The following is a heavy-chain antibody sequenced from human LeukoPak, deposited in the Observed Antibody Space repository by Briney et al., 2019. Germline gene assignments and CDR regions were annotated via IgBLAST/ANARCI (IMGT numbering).Heavy chain of an antibody. CDR2: IYTSGST. Sequence: SQTLSLTWTVSGGSISSGSYYWSWIRQPAGKGLEWIGRIYTSGSTNYNPSLKSRVTISVDTSKNQFSMKLSSVTAADTAVYYCARSPDYYDSSGLDYWGQGTLVTVSS. D-gene: IGHD3-22*01. CDR3: ARSPDYYDSSGLDY. J-gene: IGHJ4*02. CDR1: GGSISSGSYY. V-gene: IGHV4-61*02.